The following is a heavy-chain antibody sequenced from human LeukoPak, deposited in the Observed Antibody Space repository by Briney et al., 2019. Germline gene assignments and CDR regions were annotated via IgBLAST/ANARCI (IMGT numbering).Heavy chain of an antibody. CDR1: GFTFSSYG. CDR3: ARGIDI. V-gene: IGHV3-7*01. Sequence: PGGSLRLSCAASGFTFSSYGMNWVRQAPGKGLEWVANINQDGTEKYYVDSVKGRFTISRDNAKNSLYLQMNSLRAEDTAIYYCARGIDIWGQGTMVTVSS. CDR2: INQDGTEK. J-gene: IGHJ3*02.